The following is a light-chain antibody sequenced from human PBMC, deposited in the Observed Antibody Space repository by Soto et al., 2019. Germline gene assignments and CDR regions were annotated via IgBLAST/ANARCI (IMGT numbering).Light chain of an antibody. CDR2: KAS. CDR1: QSIGSW. CDR3: QQYNSYSWT. Sequence: IQMTQSPSTLSSSVGDIFTITCRASQSIGSWLAWYQQKPGKAPKLVIYKASSLESGVPSGFSGSGSGTEFTLTISSLQPDDFATYYCQQYNSYSWTFGQGTKVDIK. V-gene: IGKV1-5*03. J-gene: IGKJ1*01.